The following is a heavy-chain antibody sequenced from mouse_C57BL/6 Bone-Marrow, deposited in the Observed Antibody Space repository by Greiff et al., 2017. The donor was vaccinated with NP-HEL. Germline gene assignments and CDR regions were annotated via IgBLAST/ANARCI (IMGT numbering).Heavy chain of an antibody. J-gene: IGHJ4*01. V-gene: IGHV2-6-1*01. D-gene: IGHD2-1*01. CDR1: GFSLTSYG. CDR2: IWSDGST. CDR3: AIHAPIYYGNYDYAKDY. Sequence: QVQLKESGPGLVAPSQSLSITCTVSGFSLTSYGVHWVRQPPGKGLEWLVVIWSDGSTTYNSALKSRLSISKDNSKSQVFLKMNSLQTDGTAMYYCAIHAPIYYGNYDYAKDYWGQGTSVTVSS.